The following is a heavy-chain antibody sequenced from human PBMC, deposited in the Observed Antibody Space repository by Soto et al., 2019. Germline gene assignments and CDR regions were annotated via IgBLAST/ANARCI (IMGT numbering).Heavy chain of an antibody. CDR2: INHSGSP. J-gene: IGHJ5*02. V-gene: IGHV4-34*01. Sequence: SETLSLTCAVYGGSFSSYYWSWIRQSPGKGLEWTGEINHSGSPNYNPSLKSRISISVDTSKKQFYLKLSSVTAAETAVYYWLGLLNEDWVDPWGQGTLVTVSS. CDR1: GGSFSSYY. CDR3: LGLLNEDWVDP.